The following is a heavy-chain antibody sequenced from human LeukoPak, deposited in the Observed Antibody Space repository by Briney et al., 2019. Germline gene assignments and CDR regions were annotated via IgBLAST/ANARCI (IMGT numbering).Heavy chain of an antibody. CDR2: IWNDGSKK. Sequence: SGGSLRLSCAASGFIFSNYGMHWVRQAPDKGLKWVALIWNDGSKKYYADSVKGRFTISRDNSKNTLYLEMNSLRAEDTGVYYCARPEGGCSGGTCYPDYWGQGTLVIVSS. CDR1: GFIFSNYG. D-gene: IGHD2-15*01. CDR3: ARPEGGCSGGTCYPDY. V-gene: IGHV3-33*01. J-gene: IGHJ4*02.